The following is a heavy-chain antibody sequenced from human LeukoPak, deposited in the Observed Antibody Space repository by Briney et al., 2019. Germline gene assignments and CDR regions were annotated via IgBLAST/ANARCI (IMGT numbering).Heavy chain of an antibody. CDR2: IYYSGST. CDR1: GGSISSYY. J-gene: IGHJ4*02. Sequence: SETLSLTCTVSGGSISSYYWSWIRQPPGKGLEWIGYIYYSGSTNYNPSLKSRVTISVDTSKNQFSLRLSSVTAADTAVYYCASSMVRGVFDFWGQGTLVTVSS. CDR3: ASSMVRGVFDF. V-gene: IGHV4-59*01. D-gene: IGHD3-10*01.